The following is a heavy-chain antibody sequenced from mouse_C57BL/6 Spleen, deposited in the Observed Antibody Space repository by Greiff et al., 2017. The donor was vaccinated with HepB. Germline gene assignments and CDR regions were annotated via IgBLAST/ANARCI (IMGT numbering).Heavy chain of an antibody. D-gene: IGHD3-1*01. Sequence: VQLKQSGPELVKPGASVKMSCKASGYTFTDYNMHWVKQSHGKSLEWIGYINPNNGGTSYNQKFKGKATLTVNKSSSTAYMELRSLTSEDSAVYYCARTGYGAWFAYWGQGTLVTVSA. V-gene: IGHV1-22*01. J-gene: IGHJ3*01. CDR1: GYTFTDYN. CDR3: ARTGYGAWFAY. CDR2: INPNNGGT.